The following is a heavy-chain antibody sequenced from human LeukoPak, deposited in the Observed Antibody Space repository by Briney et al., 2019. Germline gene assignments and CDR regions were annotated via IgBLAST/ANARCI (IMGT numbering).Heavy chain of an antibody. Sequence: GRSLRLSCAASGFTFSSYGMHWVRQAPGKGLEWVAVIWYDGSNKYYADSVKGRFTISRDNSKNTLYLQMDSLRAEDTAVYYCARDDSSGYYYDYWGQGTLVTVSS. CDR1: GFTFSSYG. CDR3: ARDDSSGYYYDY. V-gene: IGHV3-33*01. J-gene: IGHJ4*02. D-gene: IGHD3-22*01. CDR2: IWYDGSNK.